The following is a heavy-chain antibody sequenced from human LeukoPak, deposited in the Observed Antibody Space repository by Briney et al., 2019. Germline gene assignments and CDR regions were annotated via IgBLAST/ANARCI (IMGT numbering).Heavy chain of an antibody. V-gene: IGHV3-7*03. D-gene: IGHD2-2*01. CDR2: IKQDGNEK. J-gene: IGHJ4*02. CDR3: ARDKIEGPTNFDR. CDR1: GFTFSSYW. Sequence: GGSLRLSCAASGFTFSSYWMSWVRQAPGKGPEWVANIKQDGNEKYYVDPVKGRFTISRDNTENSLYLVMNSLRAEDTAVYYCARDKIEGPTNFDRWGQGTLVTVSS.